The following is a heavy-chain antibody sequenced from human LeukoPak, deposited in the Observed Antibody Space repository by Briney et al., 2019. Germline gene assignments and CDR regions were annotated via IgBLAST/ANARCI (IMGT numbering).Heavy chain of an antibody. Sequence: GGSLRLSCAASGFTFSDYYMSWIRQAPGKGLEWVSYISSSGSTIYYADSVKGRFTISRDNAKNSLYLQMNSLRAEDTAVYYCARVRYDILTGYLSYYYYYMDVWGKGTTVTASS. CDR2: ISSSGSTI. D-gene: IGHD3-9*01. CDR1: GFTFSDYY. CDR3: ARVRYDILTGYLSYYYYYMDV. J-gene: IGHJ6*03. V-gene: IGHV3-11*01.